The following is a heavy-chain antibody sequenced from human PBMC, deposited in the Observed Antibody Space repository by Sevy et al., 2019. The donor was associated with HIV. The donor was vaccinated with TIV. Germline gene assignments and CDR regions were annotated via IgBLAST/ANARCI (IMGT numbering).Heavy chain of an antibody. Sequence: ASVKVSCKSSGYTFTDYYMHWVRQAPGQGLEWMGWINPNNGDSRSAQKFQGRVTLTRDMSISTANMGLSRLRSDDTAIYFCTRDDIYTHPWEFDWWSHGALVTVSS. D-gene: IGHD1-26*01. CDR2: INPNNGDS. V-gene: IGHV1-2*02. J-gene: IGHJ4*01. CDR3: TRDDIYTHPWEFDW. CDR1: GYTFTDYY.